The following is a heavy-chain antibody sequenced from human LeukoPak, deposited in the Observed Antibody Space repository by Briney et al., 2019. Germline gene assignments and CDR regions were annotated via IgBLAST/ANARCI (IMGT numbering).Heavy chain of an antibody. J-gene: IGHJ4*02. D-gene: IGHD3-10*01. CDR3: ARGQPYYYGSGSYYYRFDY. CDR2: INPNSGGT. CDR1: GYTFTGYY. Sequence: ASVKVSCKASGYTFTGYYMHWVRQAPGQGLEWMGWINPNSGGTNYAQKSQGRVTMTRDTSISTAYMELSRLRSDDTAVYYCARGQPYYYGSGSYYYRFDYWGQGTLVTVSS. V-gene: IGHV1-2*02.